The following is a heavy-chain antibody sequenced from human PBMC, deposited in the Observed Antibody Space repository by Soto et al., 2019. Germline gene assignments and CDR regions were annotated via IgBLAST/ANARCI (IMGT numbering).Heavy chain of an antibody. J-gene: IGHJ3*02. CDR2: ISTYNGKT. D-gene: IGHD6-19*01. V-gene: IGHV1-18*04. CDR1: GYNFSNYG. CDR3: AIERSGWGGEAYDI. Sequence: QVHLVQSGAEVKRPGASVKVSCKASGYNFSNYGITWLRQPPGQGLEWMGWISTYNGKTNYVQKFQGRVTLTTDTSTSIAYMGLRSLRSDDTAVYYCAIERSGWGGEAYDIWGQGTMVTASS.